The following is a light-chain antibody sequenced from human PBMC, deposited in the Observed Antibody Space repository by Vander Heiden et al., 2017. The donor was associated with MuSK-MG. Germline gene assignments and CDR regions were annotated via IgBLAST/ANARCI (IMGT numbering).Light chain of an antibody. CDR2: GSS. J-gene: IGLJ3*02. CDR3: PPYDRSRGVV. CDR1: SPNIGASYA. Sequence: QSRLTQPPSVSGPPGQRVTISCTGSSPNIGASYAVYWYQQLPRTAPKLMFYGSSRRPAGAPDRFSGSKSGSSASLATTGLQDEEEADYYGPPYDRSRGVVFGGGTKLTGL. V-gene: IGLV1-40*01.